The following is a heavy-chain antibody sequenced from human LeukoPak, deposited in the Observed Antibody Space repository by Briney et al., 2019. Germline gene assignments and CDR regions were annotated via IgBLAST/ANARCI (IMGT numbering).Heavy chain of an antibody. J-gene: IGHJ6*03. Sequence: GGPLRLPCAASGFPFNRYWMHWVRHAPGKGRVWVSHIDTDGGTSYADSVKGRFTISRDNAKNTLYLQMNSLRAEDTAVYYCVRDGPMIRGVPYMDVWGKGTTVTVSS. CDR2: IDTDGGT. V-gene: IGHV3-74*01. CDR1: GFPFNRYW. D-gene: IGHD3-10*01. CDR3: VRDGPMIRGVPYMDV.